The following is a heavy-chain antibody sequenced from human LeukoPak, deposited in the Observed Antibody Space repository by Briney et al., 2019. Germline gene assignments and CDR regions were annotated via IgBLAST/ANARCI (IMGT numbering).Heavy chain of an antibody. V-gene: IGHV1-69*13. CDR1: GYTFTSYG. Sequence: SVKVSCKASGYTFTSYGISWVRQAPGQGLEWMGGIIPILGTAKYAQKFQGRDTITADESTSTAYMELSSLRSEDTAVYYCARDALDCTNGVCYILGFDYWGQGTLVTVSS. CDR2: IIPILGTA. CDR3: ARDALDCTNGVCYILGFDY. D-gene: IGHD2-8*01. J-gene: IGHJ4*02.